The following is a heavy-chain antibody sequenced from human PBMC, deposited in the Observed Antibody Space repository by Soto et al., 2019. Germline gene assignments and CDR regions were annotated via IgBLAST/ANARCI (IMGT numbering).Heavy chain of an antibody. D-gene: IGHD1-20*01. Sequence: EVQLVESGGDLVQPGGSLRLSCAVSGFTFSDHYMDWVRQAPGKGLEWVGRIRNIANSYTTDYAASGKGRITSSRDDSKYLLYLQLNSLKTEDTSMSYGARRMTGTPITDGGSWGQGTLVTVSS. V-gene: IGHV3-72*01. J-gene: IGHJ5*02. CDR3: ARRMTGTPITDGGS. CDR1: GFTFSDHY. CDR2: IRNIANSYTT.